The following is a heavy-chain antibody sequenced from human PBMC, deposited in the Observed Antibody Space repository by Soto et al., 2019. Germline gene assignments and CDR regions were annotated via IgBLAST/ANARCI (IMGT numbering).Heavy chain of an antibody. CDR2: IYYSGST. D-gene: IGHD2-2*02. J-gene: IGHJ6*02. Sequence: PAETLSLTCTVSGGSIISGDYYCICIRQPPWRGLEWIGYIYYSGSTYYNPSLKSRVTISVDTSKNQFSLKLSSVTAADTAVYYCARQVVPAAIPGVPYYYGMDVWGQGTTVTV. CDR3: ARQVVPAAIPGVPYYYGMDV. V-gene: IGHV4-30-4*01. CDR1: GGSIISGDYY.